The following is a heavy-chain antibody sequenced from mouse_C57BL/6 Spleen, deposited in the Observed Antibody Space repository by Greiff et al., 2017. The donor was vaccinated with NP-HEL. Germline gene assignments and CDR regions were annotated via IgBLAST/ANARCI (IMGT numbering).Heavy chain of an antibody. CDR3: ARYNWAYYFDY. J-gene: IGHJ2*01. V-gene: IGHV7-3*01. Sequence: EVQVVESGGGLVQPGGSLSLSCAASGFAFTDYYMSWVRQPPGKALEWLGFIRNKANGYTTEYSASVKGRFTISRDNSQSILYLQMNALRAEDSATYYCARYNWAYYFDYWGQGTTLTVSS. CDR1: GFAFTDYY. D-gene: IGHD4-1*01. CDR2: IRNKANGYTT.